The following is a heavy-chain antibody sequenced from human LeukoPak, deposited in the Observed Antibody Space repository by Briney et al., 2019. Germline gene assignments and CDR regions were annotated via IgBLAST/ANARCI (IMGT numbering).Heavy chain of an antibody. V-gene: IGHV3-66*01. CDR2: IYSGGST. CDR3: ASGDSYYLEK. J-gene: IGHJ4*02. CDR1: QFY. D-gene: IGHD2-15*01. Sequence: GGSLRLSCAASQFYMNWVRQAPGKGLEWVSTIYSGGSTYYADPIKGRFIVSRDNSKNTLYLQMNILRDEDPARYDYASGDSYYLEKGGEGPLLTVSS.